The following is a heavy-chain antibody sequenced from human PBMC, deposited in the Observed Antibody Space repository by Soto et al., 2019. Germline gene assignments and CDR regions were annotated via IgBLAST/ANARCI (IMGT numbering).Heavy chain of an antibody. D-gene: IGHD3-22*01. CDR2: ISAYNGNT. CDR1: GYTFTSYG. Sequence: ASVKVSCKASGYTFTSYGISWVRQAPGQGLEWMGWISAYNGNTNYARKLQGRVTMTTDTSTSTAYMELRSLRSDDTAVYYCARAHPSPALNDSSGYYSDYWGQGTLVTVSS. J-gene: IGHJ4*02. CDR3: ARAHPSPALNDSSGYYSDY. V-gene: IGHV1-18*01.